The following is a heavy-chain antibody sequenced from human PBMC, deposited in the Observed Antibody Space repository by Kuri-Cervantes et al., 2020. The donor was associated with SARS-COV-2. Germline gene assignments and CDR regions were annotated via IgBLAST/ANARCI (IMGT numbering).Heavy chain of an antibody. CDR1: GYPFTSYD. J-gene: IGHJ4*01. Sequence: ASVKVSCKASGYPFTSYDINWVRPATGQGLEWMGWMNPNSGNTDYAQKFQGRVTITRNTSMSTAYMEMSSLRSEDTAVYYCARGGSYDFWSGYYYEGIPFDYWGQGTLVTVSS. CDR3: ARGGSYDFWSGYYYEGIPFDY. D-gene: IGHD3-3*01. CDR2: MNPNSGNT. V-gene: IGHV1-8*03.